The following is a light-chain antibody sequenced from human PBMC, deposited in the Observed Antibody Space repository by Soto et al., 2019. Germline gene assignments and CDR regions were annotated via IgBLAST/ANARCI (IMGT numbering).Light chain of an antibody. Sequence: EIVLTQSPGTLSLSPGERVTLSCRASQSVSSSYLAWYQQKPGQAPRLLIYGASSRATGIPDRFSGSGSGTDFTLTISRLEPEDFAVYYCQQYGSSHLTFGGGTKVEIK. V-gene: IGKV3-20*01. CDR2: GAS. CDR1: QSVSSSY. CDR3: QQYGSSHLT. J-gene: IGKJ4*01.